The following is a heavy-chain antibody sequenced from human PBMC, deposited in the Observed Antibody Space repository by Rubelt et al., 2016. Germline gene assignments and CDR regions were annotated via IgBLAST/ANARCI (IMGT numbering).Heavy chain of an antibody. V-gene: IGHV1-69*09. D-gene: IGHD6-6*01. CDR2: IIPILGIA. CDR3: ARDRIRIAARQGWYFDL. CDR1: GGTFSSYA. J-gene: IGHJ2*01. Sequence: QVQLVQSGAEVKKPGASVKVSCKASGGTFSSYAISWVRQAPGQGLEWMGRIIPILGIANYAQKFQGRVRITADKSTSTADMELSSRRSDDTAVYYCARDRIRIAARQGWYFDLWGRGTLVTVSS.